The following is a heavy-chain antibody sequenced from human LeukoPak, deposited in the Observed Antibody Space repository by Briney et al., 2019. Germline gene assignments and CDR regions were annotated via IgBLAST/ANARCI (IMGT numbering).Heavy chain of an antibody. V-gene: IGHV3-7*01. J-gene: IGHJ4*02. Sequence: PGGSLRLSCAASGSTFSSYWMSWVRQAPGKGEWVANIKQDGSEKYYVDSVKGRFTISRDNAKNSLYLQINSLRAEDTAVYYCARDGLWFGELSPYFDYWGQGTLVTVSS. CDR1: GSTFSSYW. CDR3: ARDGLWFGELSPYFDY. CDR2: IKQDGSEK. D-gene: IGHD3-10*01.